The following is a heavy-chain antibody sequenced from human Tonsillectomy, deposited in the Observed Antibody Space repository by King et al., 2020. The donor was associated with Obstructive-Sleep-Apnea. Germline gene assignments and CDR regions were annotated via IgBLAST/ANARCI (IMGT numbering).Heavy chain of an antibody. Sequence: VQLVESGGGLVQPGRSLRLSCAASGFTFDDYAMHWVRQAPGKGLEWVSGISWNSGSICYADSVKGRFTISRDNAKNSLYLQMNSLRAEDTALYYCAKANWDSSPFDYWGQGTLVTVSS. CDR1: GFTFDDYA. V-gene: IGHV3-9*01. CDR2: ISWNSGSI. J-gene: IGHJ4*02. D-gene: IGHD1-7*01. CDR3: AKANWDSSPFDY.